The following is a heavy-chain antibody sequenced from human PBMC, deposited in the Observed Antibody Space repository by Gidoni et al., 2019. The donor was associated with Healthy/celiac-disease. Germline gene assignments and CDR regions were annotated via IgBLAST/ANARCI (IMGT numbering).Heavy chain of an antibody. CDR3: ARAGSSSIFDY. Sequence: QVQLVQSGAEVKKPGASVKVSCKASGYTFTSYYMHCVRQAPGQGLEWMGIITPSGGRTSYAQKLQGRVTMTRDTSTSKVYMELSSLGSEDTAVYYWARAGSSSIFDYWGQGTLVTVSS. V-gene: IGHV1-46*04. CDR1: GYTFTSYY. D-gene: IGHD6-6*01. J-gene: IGHJ4*02. CDR2: ITPSGGRT.